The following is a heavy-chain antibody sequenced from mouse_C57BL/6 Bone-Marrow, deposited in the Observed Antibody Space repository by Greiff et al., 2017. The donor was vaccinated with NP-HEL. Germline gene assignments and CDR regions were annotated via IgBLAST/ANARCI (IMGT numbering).Heavy chain of an antibody. J-gene: IGHJ4*01. V-gene: IGHV2-5*01. CDR2: IWRGGST. CDR1: GFSLTSYG. Sequence: VHLVESGPGLVQPSPSLSITCTVSGFSLTSYGVHWVRQSPGQGLEWLGVIWRGGSTDYNAAFMSRLSITKDNSKSQVFFKMNSLQADDTAIYYCAINLYYYAMDYWGQGTSVTVSS. CDR3: AINLYYYAMDY. D-gene: IGHD5-1*01.